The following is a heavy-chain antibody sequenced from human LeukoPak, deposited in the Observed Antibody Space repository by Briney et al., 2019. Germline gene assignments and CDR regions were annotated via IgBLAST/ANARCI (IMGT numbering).Heavy chain of an antibody. D-gene: IGHD3-3*01. Sequence: GSLRLSCAASGFTFSSYSMNWVRQAPGKGLEWVSSISSSSSYIYYADSVKGRFTISRDNAKNSLYLQMNSLRAEDTAVYYCARTEYDFWSVRNWFDPWGQGTLVTVSS. CDR2: ISSSSSYI. J-gene: IGHJ5*02. CDR3: ARTEYDFWSVRNWFDP. CDR1: GFTFSSYS. V-gene: IGHV3-21*01.